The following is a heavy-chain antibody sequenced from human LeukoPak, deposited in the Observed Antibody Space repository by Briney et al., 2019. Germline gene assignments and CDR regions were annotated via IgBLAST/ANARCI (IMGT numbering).Heavy chain of an antibody. V-gene: IGHV3-30-3*01. Sequence: GGSLRLSCAASGFTFSSYAMHWVRQAPGKGLEWVAVISYDRSNKYYADSVKGRFTISRDNSKNTLYLQMNSLRAEDTAVYYRARAKGANTAMALGYWGQGTLVTVSS. J-gene: IGHJ4*02. CDR2: ISYDRSNK. CDR1: GFTFSSYA. D-gene: IGHD5-18*01. CDR3: ARAKGANTAMALGY.